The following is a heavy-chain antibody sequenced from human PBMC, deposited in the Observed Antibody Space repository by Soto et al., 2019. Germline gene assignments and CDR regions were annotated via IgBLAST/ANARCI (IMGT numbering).Heavy chain of an antibody. V-gene: IGHV5-10-1*01. CDR2: IDPSDSYT. Sequence: PEESRKISCKGSGYSFTRYWISWVRQIPGKGLEWMGRIDPSDSYTNYSPSFQGHVTISADKSISTAYLQWSSLKASDTAMYYCARGGLERARGTDVWGKGKTATVSP. CDR3: ARGGLERARGTDV. J-gene: IGHJ6*04. D-gene: IGHD6-19*01. CDR1: GYSFTRYW.